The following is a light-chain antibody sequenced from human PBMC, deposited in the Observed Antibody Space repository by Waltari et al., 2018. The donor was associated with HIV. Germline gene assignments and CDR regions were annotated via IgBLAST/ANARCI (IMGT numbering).Light chain of an antibody. CDR2: WAS. CDR1: QSVLYSSNNNNY. Sequence: DIVMTQSPDSLAVSLGERATINCKSSQSVLYSSNNNNYLAWYQQKPGQPPKQLIYWASTRESGVPDRFSGSGSGTDFTLTISSLQAEDVAVYYCQQYYSTPRTFGQGTKVEIK. CDR3: QQYYSTPRT. V-gene: IGKV4-1*01. J-gene: IGKJ1*01.